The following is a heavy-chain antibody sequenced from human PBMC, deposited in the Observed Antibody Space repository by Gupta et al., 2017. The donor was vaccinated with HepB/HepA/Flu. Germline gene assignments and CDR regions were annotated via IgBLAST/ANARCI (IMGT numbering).Heavy chain of an antibody. D-gene: IGHD2-8*01. CDR3: AREPNESYYFDY. V-gene: IGHV1-46*01. CDR2: MRPSSGNT. Sequence: QVQLVQSGAEVKRPGASVKLYCQTSGYTFINYYIHWMRQAPGQGLEWMGIMRPSSGNTQYAQKFRGRVTMTRDTSTGTVYMELSSLRYEDTAVYYCAREPNESYYFDYWGQGILVTVSS. CDR1: GYTFINYY. J-gene: IGHJ4*02.